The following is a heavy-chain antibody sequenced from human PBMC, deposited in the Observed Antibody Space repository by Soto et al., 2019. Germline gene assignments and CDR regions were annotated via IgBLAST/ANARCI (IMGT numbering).Heavy chain of an antibody. CDR2: ISSSSSYI. CDR1: GFTFSSYS. J-gene: IGHJ3*02. V-gene: IGHV3-21*01. CDR3: ASLIAVAGTGI. D-gene: IGHD6-19*01. Sequence: EVQLVESGGGLVKPGGSLRLSCAASGFTFSSYSMNWVRQAPGKGLEWVSSISSSSSYIYYADSVKGRFTISRDNAKNALYLQMNSLRAEDTAVYYCASLIAVAGTGIWGQGTMVTVSS.